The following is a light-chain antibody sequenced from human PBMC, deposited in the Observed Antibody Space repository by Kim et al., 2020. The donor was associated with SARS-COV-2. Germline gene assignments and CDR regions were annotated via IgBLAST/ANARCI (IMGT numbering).Light chain of an antibody. V-gene: IGLV3-21*04. CDR2: YDS. J-gene: IGLJ3*02. Sequence: APGETARINCGGNNIGSKSVHWYQQKPGQAPVLVIYYDSDRPSGIPERFSGSNSGNTATLTISSVEAGDEADYYCQVWDSSSDHRVFGGGTKLTVL. CDR3: QVWDSSSDHRV. CDR1: NIGSKS.